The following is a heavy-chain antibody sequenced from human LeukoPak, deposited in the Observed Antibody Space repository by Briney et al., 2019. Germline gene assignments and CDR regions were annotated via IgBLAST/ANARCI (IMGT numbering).Heavy chain of an antibody. D-gene: IGHD5-24*01. V-gene: IGHV1-69*04. CDR3: ARDQGDGYNSY. J-gene: IGHJ4*02. CDR2: IIPILGIA. Sequence: SVAVSCKASGGTFSSYAISWVRQAPGQGLEWMGRIIPILGIANYAQKFQGRVTITADKSTSTAYMELSSLRSEDTAVYYCARDQGDGYNSYWGQGTLVTVSS. CDR1: GGTFSSYA.